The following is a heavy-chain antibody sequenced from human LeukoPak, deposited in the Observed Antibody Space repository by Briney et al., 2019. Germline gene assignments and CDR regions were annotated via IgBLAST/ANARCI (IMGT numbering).Heavy chain of an antibody. D-gene: IGHD4-17*01. CDR3: VKDYYGDYSGY. CDR2: INTDGSST. V-gene: IGHV3-74*01. CDR1: GFTFSSYW. Sequence: GGSLRLSCAASGFTFSSYWMHWVRQAPGKGLVWVSRINTDGSSTSYADSVKGRFTISRDNSKNTLYLQMNSLRAEDTAVYYCVKDYYGDYSGYWGQGTLVTVSS. J-gene: IGHJ4*02.